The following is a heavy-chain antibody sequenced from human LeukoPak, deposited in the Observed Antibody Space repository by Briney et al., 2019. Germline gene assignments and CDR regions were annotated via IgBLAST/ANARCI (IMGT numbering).Heavy chain of an antibody. CDR1: GYTFTGYY. V-gene: IGHV1-69*05. D-gene: IGHD2-15*01. CDR2: IIPIFGTT. CDR3: GRKAGDCGGGSCYSIDY. J-gene: IGHJ4*02. Sequence: SVKVSCKASGYTFTGYYMHWVRQAPGQGLEWMGGIIPIFGTTNYAQKFQGRVTITTDESTSTAYMEVSSLRSEDTAVYYCGRKAGDCGGGSCYSIDYWGQGTLVTVSS.